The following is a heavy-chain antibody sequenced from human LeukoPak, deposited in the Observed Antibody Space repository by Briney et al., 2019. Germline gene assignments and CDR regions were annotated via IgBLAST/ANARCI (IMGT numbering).Heavy chain of an antibody. CDR3: ARPVLEWLLCDAFDI. Sequence: GGSLRLSCAASGFTFSRYAVHWVRQAPGKGLEWVAVISHDTSNQYYADSVRGRFTISRDNSKNTLYLQMNSLRPEDTAVYYCARPVLEWLLCDAFDIWGQGTMVTVSS. D-gene: IGHD3-3*01. J-gene: IGHJ3*02. CDR2: ISHDTSNQ. CDR1: GFTFSRYA. V-gene: IGHV3-30*04.